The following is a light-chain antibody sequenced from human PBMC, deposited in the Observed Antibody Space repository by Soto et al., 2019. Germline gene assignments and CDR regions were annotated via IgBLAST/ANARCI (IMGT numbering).Light chain of an antibody. V-gene: IGKV4-1*01. CDR1: QSVLFSTNNKNY. CDR3: QQYYSTPLT. Sequence: IVVTQSPDSLAVSLGERATINCRSSQSVLFSTNNKNYLAWYQHKQGQPPKLLIYWASARESGVPDRFSGSRSGTDFTLTISSLQAEDVAVYYCQQYYSTPLTFGGGTKVDIK. CDR2: WAS. J-gene: IGKJ4*01.